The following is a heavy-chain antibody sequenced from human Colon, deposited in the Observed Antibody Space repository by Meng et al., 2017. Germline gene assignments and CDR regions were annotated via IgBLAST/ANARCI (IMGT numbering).Heavy chain of an antibody. D-gene: IGHD3-22*01. Sequence: GGSLETLLRASGFTFGDYAMSWFRQAAGKGLEWVGFISSKGYGGTTEYAASVKGRFTISRDDSKSIAYLQMNSLKTEDTALYYCSRVKDYHDTSGYYFPFDYWGHGTLVTVAS. J-gene: IGHJ4*01. CDR3: SRVKDYHDTSGYYFPFDY. V-gene: IGHV3-49*03. CDR1: GFTFGDYA. CDR2: ISSKGYGGTT.